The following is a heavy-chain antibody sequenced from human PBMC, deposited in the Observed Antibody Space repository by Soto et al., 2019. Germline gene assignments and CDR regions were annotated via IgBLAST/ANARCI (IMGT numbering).Heavy chain of an antibody. CDR3: ARTDRDFYGLDV. Sequence: EVQLVESGGGLVQPGGSLRLSCEASGFTFRNYDMHWVRQGTGKGLEWVSGISAAGDPDYADSVEGRFTISRENAQISFFLQMNSLRVGDTAISYCARTDRDFYGLDVWGQGTTVIVSS. V-gene: IGHV3-13*05. J-gene: IGHJ6*02. CDR2: ISAAGDP. CDR1: GFTFRNYD.